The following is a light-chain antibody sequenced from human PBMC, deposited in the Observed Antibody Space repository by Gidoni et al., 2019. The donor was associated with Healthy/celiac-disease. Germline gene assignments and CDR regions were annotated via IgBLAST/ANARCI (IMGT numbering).Light chain of an antibody. CDR3: QQYYSTPYT. V-gene: IGKV4-1*01. CDR1: KSVLYSSNNKNY. CDR2: WAS. J-gene: IGKJ2*01. Sequence: DIVMTQSPDSLAVSLGERATINCKSSKSVLYSSNNKNYLAWYQQKPGQPPKLLIYWASTRESGVPDRFSGSGSGTDFTLPISSLQAEDVAVYYCQQYYSTPYTFGQGTKLEIK.